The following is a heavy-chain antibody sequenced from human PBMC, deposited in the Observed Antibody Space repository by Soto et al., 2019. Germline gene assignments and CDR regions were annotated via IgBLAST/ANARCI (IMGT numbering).Heavy chain of an antibody. Sequence: GGSLRLSCAASGFTFSDHYMDWVRQAPGKGLEWVGRTRNKANSYTTEYAASVKGRFTISRDDSKNSLYLQMNSLKTEDTAVYYCASIAVAGEYFQHWGQGTLVTVSS. CDR3: ASIAVAGEYFQH. CDR1: GFTFSDHY. D-gene: IGHD6-19*01. V-gene: IGHV3-72*01. J-gene: IGHJ1*01. CDR2: TRNKANSYTT.